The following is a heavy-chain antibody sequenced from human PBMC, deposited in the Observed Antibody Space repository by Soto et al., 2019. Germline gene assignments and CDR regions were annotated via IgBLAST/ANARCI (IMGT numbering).Heavy chain of an antibody. V-gene: IGHV4-31*03. Sequence: SETLSLTCTVSGGSISSGGYYWSWIRQHPGKGLEWIGYIYYSGSTYYNPSLKSRVTISVDTSKNQLSLKLSSVTAADTAVYYCARDEDGSGSGSSIAYYYYGMHVWGQGTTVTVSS. CDR2: IYYSGST. J-gene: IGHJ6*02. CDR1: GGSISSGGYY. CDR3: ARDEDGSGSGSSIAYYYYGMHV. D-gene: IGHD3-10*01.